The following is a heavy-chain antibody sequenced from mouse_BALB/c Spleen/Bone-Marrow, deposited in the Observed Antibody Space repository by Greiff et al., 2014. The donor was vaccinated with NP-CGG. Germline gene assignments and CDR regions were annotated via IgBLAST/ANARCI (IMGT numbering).Heavy chain of an antibody. Sequence: VHLVESGPGLVAPSQSLSITCTVSGFSLTTYGVHWVRLPPGKGLEWLGVIWPDGSTNYNSALMSRLSIRKDNSKSQVFLKMNSLQTDDTAMYYCARITTATGAMDYWGQGTSVTVSS. CDR3: ARITTATGAMDY. D-gene: IGHD1-2*01. V-gene: IGHV2-9*02. CDR2: IWPDGST. CDR1: GFSLTTYG. J-gene: IGHJ4*01.